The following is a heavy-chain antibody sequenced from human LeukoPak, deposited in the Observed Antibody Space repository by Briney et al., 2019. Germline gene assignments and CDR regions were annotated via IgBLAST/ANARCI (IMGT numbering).Heavy chain of an antibody. CDR2: IKQDGSEK. Sequence: PGGSLRLSCAASGFTFSSYSMSWVRQAPGKGLEWVANIKQDGSEKYYVDSVKGRFTISRDNAKNSLYLQMNSLRAEDTAVYYCARVGRGYSYGYWGQGTLVTVSS. J-gene: IGHJ4*02. D-gene: IGHD5-18*01. V-gene: IGHV3-7*01. CDR1: GFTFSSYS. CDR3: ARVGRGYSYGY.